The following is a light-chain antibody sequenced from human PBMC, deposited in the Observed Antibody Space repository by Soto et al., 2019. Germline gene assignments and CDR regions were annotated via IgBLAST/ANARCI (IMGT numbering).Light chain of an antibody. CDR3: QQYNKGPPCT. CDR2: ATS. CDR1: EGVGTN. V-gene: IGKV3-15*01. J-gene: IGKJ1*01. Sequence: EVVMTQSPATLSVSPGDSATLSCRASEGVGTNLAWYQQTPGQGPRLLIYATSTRATGIPARFSGSGSGTEFNLTISGLQSEDFAIYYCQQYNKGPPCTFGQGTKVEIK.